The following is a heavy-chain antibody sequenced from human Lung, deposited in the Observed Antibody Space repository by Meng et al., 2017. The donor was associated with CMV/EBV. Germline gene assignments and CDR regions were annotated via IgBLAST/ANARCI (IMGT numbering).Heavy chain of an antibody. CDR2: IYSGGHR. J-gene: IGHJ3*02. D-gene: IGHD6-6*01. CDR1: EFNVTSTY. Sequence: GGSXRLXCAASEFNVTSTYMNWVRQAPGKGLEWVSVIYSGGHRYYAGSVKGRFTIARDNSKNTLHLQMRSLSAEDTAMYYCARAGTSSGAFDIWRQGTMVTVSS. CDR3: ARAGTSSGAFDI. V-gene: IGHV3-53*01.